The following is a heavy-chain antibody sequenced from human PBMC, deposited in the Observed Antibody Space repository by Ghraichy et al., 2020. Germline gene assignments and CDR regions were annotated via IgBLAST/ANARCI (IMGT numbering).Heavy chain of an antibody. CDR2: IFYSGST. V-gene: IGHV4-59*08. D-gene: IGHD3-3*01. J-gene: IGHJ6*02. CDR3: ASAQITLFGVVVYNYGMDV. Sequence: SETLSLTCTVSGDPITGDYWSWVRQPPGKGLEWIGHIFYSGSTNYNPSFKSRVTISLDTSKKQFSLELRSVTAADTAVDYCASAQITLFGVVVYNYGMDVWGQGTTVTVSS. CDR1: GDPITGDY.